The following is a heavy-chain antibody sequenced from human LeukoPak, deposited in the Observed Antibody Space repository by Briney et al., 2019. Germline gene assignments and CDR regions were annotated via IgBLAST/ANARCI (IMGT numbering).Heavy chain of an antibody. CDR1: GFPFSASA. J-gene: IGHJ4*02. CDR2: ISNSGGNT. Sequence: PGGSLRLSCAAFGFPFSASAMSWVRQAPGKGLEWVSTISNSGGNTYYANSVRGRFTISRDNSKNTLFLQLNSLRAEDTAVYYCAEASNTLDYWGQGTLVTVSS. CDR3: AEASNTLDY. V-gene: IGHV3-23*01. D-gene: IGHD2/OR15-2a*01.